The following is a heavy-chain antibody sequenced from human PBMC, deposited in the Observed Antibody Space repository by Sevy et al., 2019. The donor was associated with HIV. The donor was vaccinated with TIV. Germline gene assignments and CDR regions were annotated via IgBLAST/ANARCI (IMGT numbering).Heavy chain of an antibody. CDR2: IRRNSHEPYGGTT. D-gene: IGHD2-15*01. J-gene: IGHJ4*02. CDR1: GFTFGDYA. V-gene: IGHV3-49*03. Sequence: GRSLRLSCTSSGFTFGDYAMSWFRHAPGKGLEWVAFIRRNSHEPYGGTTEYAASVKGRFTISRDDSKSIAYLQMNSLKTEDTAVYYCTRALATADTPEYYFDYWGQGILVTVSS. CDR3: TRALATADTPEYYFDY.